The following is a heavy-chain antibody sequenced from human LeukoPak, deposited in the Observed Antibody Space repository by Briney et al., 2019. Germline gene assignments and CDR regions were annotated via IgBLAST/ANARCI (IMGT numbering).Heavy chain of an antibody. Sequence: ASVKVSCKASGYTFSIYDINWVRQAPGQGLEWLACMQPYSGNTDYAQKFQGRLTMTRNSSTNTVYMELSSLRSEDTAVYYCARVWYGGNYFDYWGQGTLVTVSS. CDR2: MQPYSGNT. D-gene: IGHD3-10*01. V-gene: IGHV1-8*01. CDR1: GYTFSIYD. CDR3: ARVWYGGNYFDY. J-gene: IGHJ4*02.